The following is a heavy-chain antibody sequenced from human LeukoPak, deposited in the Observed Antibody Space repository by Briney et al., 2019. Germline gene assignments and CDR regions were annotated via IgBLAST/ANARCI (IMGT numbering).Heavy chain of an antibody. CDR1: GYSFTSYW. J-gene: IGHJ4*02. V-gene: IGHV5-51*01. D-gene: IGHD3-3*01. CDR3: ARRYTIFGVVTIDY. Sequence: GESLKISCKGSGYSFTSYWIAWVRQMPGKGLEWMGIIYPGNSDTKYSPSFQGQVTISADKSISTAYLQWSSLKASDTAMCYCARRYTIFGVVTIDYWGQGTLVTVSS. CDR2: IYPGNSDT.